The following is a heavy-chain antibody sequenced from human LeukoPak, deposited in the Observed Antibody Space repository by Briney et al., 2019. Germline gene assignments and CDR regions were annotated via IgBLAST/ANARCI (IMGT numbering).Heavy chain of an antibody. D-gene: IGHD3-9*01. CDR3: ATVSQYDIMTGYSFDY. CDR2: FDPEDGET. Sequence: ASVKVSCKVSGYTLTELSMHWVRQAPGKGLEWMGGFDPEDGETIYAQKFQGRVTMTEDTSTDTAYMELSSLRSEDTAVYYCATVSQYDIMTGYSFDYWGQGTLVTVSS. CDR1: GYTLTELS. V-gene: IGHV1-24*01. J-gene: IGHJ4*02.